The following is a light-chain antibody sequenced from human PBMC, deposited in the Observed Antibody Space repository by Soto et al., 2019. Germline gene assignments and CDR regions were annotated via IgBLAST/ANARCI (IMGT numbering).Light chain of an antibody. CDR2: DAS. V-gene: IGKV3-11*01. J-gene: IGKJ4*01. CDR1: QSVSSY. Sequence: EIVLTQSPATLSLSPGERATLSCRASQSVSSYLAWYQQKPGQAPRLLNYDASNRATGIPARFSGSGSGTDFTLTISSLEPEDFAVYYCQQRSNWPPALTFGGGTKVEIK. CDR3: QQRSNWPPALT.